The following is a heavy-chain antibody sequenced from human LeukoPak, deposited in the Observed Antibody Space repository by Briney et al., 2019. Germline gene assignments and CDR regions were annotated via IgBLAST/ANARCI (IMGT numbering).Heavy chain of an antibody. Sequence: GGSLRLSCAASGFTFSSYAMSWVRQAPGKGLEWVSAISGSGGSTYYADSVKGRFTISRDNSKNTLYLQMNSLRAEDTAVYYCAKDYYDSSGYFNPLIDYWGQGTLVTVSS. V-gene: IGHV3-23*01. J-gene: IGHJ4*02. CDR2: ISGSGGST. CDR3: AKDYYDSSGYFNPLIDY. D-gene: IGHD3-22*01. CDR1: GFTFSSYA.